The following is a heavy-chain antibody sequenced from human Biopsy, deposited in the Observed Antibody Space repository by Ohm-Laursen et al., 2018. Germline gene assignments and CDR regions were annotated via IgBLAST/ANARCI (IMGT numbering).Heavy chain of an antibody. V-gene: IGHV3-15*01. D-gene: IGHD6-13*01. Sequence: SLRLSCSASGFTFSNAWMNWVRQAPGKGLEWVGRIKSKTDGGTTDYAAPVKDRFTISRDDSKNTLYLQMNGLKTEDTAVYYCTTDTSSWYNYFDYWGQGTLVTVSS. CDR2: IKSKTDGGTT. J-gene: IGHJ4*02. CDR1: GFTFSNAW. CDR3: TTDTSSWYNYFDY.